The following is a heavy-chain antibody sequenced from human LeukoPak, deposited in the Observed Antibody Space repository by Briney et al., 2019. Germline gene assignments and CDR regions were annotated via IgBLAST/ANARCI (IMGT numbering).Heavy chain of an antibody. V-gene: IGHV1-24*01. J-gene: IGHJ3*02. Sequence: ASVKVSCKVSGYTLIEFSMHWVRRAPGKGLEWIGGFDFEDGETVYAEKFQDRVTMTEDTSTDTVYMELSSLRYDDTAVYFCARGDPQDSVVVGAAIWGFGSDAFDIWGQGTLVAVSS. D-gene: IGHD2-2*01. CDR3: ARGDPQDSVVVGAAIWGFGSDAFDI. CDR1: GYTLIEFS. CDR2: FDFEDGET.